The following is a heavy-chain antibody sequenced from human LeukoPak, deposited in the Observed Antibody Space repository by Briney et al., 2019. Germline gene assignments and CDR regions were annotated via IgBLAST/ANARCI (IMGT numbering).Heavy chain of an antibody. D-gene: IGHD3-22*01. CDR2: LYYSGST. CDR1: GGSISSSSYY. V-gene: IGHV4-39*07. J-gene: IGHJ3*02. Sequence: PLEILSLTCTVSGGSISSSSYYWGWIRQPPGKGLEWIGSLYYSGSTYYNPSLKSRVTISVDTSKNQFSLKLSSVTAADTAVYYCALYDSSGYYAFDIWGQGTMVTVSS. CDR3: ALYDSSGYYAFDI.